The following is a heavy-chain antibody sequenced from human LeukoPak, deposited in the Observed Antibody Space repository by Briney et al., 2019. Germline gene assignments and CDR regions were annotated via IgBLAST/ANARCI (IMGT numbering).Heavy chain of an antibody. J-gene: IGHJ4*02. CDR1: GYTFTANF. Sequence: ASVKVSCKASGYTFTANFMHWVRQARGQGLEWMGLINPKSGGTNYAQKFQGRVTMTRDTSISTAYMELSRLRSDDTAVYYCARDERYDSSGYSFDYWGQGTLVTVSS. CDR2: INPKSGGT. V-gene: IGHV1-2*02. D-gene: IGHD3-22*01. CDR3: ARDERYDSSGYSFDY.